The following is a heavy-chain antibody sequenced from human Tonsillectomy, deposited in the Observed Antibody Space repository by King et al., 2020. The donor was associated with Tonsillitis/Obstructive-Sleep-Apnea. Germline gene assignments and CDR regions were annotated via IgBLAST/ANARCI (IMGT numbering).Heavy chain of an antibody. D-gene: IGHD1-1*01. CDR1: GFTFSSYW. CDR2: IKQDGSEK. CDR3: VRDSRINFYYYSGMDV. V-gene: IGHV3-7*03. J-gene: IGHJ6*02. Sequence: QLVQSGGGLVQPGGSLRLSCAASGFTFSSYWMSWVRQAPGKGLEWVADIKQDGSEKYYVDSVKGRFTISRDTAKNSLYLQMNSLRAEDTAVYYCVRDSRINFYYYSGMDVWGQGTTVTVSS.